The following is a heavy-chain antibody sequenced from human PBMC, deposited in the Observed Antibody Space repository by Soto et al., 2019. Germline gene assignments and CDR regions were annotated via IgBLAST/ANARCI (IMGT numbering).Heavy chain of an antibody. J-gene: IGHJ6*02. Sequence: GGSLRLSCAASGFTFSSYEMNWVRQAPGKGLEWVSYISSSGSTIYYADSVKGRFTISRDNAKNSLYLQMNSLRAEDTAVYYCARDAVTTYYYGMDVWGQGTTVTVSS. CDR1: GFTFSSYE. D-gene: IGHD4-17*01. CDR3: ARDAVTTYYYGMDV. CDR2: ISSSGSTI. V-gene: IGHV3-48*03.